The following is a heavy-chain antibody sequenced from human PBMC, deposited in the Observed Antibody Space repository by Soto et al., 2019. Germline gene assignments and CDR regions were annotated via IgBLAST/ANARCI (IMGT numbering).Heavy chain of an antibody. J-gene: IGHJ3*01. D-gene: IGHD1-1*01. CDR2: IANSGGST. CDR3: ATWHEREHAFDV. V-gene: IGHV3-23*01. CDR1: GFTFSTYA. Sequence: EVQLLESGGDLVQPGGSLRLSCAASGFTFSTYAMSWVRQAPGKGLEWVSAIANSGGSTFYTDSVRGRFTISRDNSKTTVYLQMNDLRPDDTAVYYCATWHEREHAFDVWGQGTTVTISS.